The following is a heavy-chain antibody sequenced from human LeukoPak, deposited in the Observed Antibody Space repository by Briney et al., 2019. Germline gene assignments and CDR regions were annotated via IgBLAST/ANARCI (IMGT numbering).Heavy chain of an antibody. J-gene: IGHJ5*02. Sequence: PSETLSLTCAVHGGSLSGFYWSWIRQPPGKGLEWIGEINHSGTTNYNPSLKSRVTISVDTSKNQVSLDSASVTAADTAVYYCARASSFDKTTRWNPAYFGPWGPGSLVTVAS. CDR1: GGSLSGFY. CDR2: INHSGTT. CDR3: ARASSFDKTTRWNPAYFGP. D-gene: IGHD1-1*01. V-gene: IGHV4-34*01.